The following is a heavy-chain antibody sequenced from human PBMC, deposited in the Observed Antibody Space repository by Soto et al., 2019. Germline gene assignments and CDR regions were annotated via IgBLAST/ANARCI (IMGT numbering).Heavy chain of an antibody. CDR3: TRDLGGKTPYYFDY. D-gene: IGHD3-10*01. CDR2: IRSKAYGGTT. Sequence: GGSLRLSCTASGFTFGDYAMSWFRQAPGKGLEWVGFIRSKAYGGTTEYAASVKGRFTISRDDSKSIAYLQMNSLKTEDTAVYYCTRDLGGKTPYYFDYWGQGTLVTVSS. J-gene: IGHJ4*02. CDR1: GFTFGDYA. V-gene: IGHV3-49*03.